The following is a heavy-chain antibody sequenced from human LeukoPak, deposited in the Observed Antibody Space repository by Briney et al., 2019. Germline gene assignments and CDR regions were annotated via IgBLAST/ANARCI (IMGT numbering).Heavy chain of an antibody. CDR2: IFYTGST. CDR3: ASGRTVNYYYGMDV. J-gene: IGHJ6*04. CDR1: GGPISSYY. Sequence: SETLSLPCTVSGGPISSYYWSWIRQPPAKGLQWIGNIFYTGSTKYNPSLKSRVTIPVDTSKNQFSLKLSSVTAADTAMYYCASGRTVNYYYGMDVWGKGTTVTVSS. D-gene: IGHD4-17*01. V-gene: IGHV4-59*01.